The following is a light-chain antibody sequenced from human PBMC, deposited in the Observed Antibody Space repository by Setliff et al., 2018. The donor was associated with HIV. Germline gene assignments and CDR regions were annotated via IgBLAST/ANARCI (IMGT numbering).Light chain of an antibody. V-gene: IGLV3-21*04. CDR1: NIGSKS. CDR3: QVWDNSSDHPYV. J-gene: IGLJ1*01. Sequence: YELAQPPSVSVAPGKTARITCGGNNIGSKSVHWYQQKPGQAPVLVIYYDSDRPSGIPERFSGSNSANTATLTISRVEAGDEADYYCQVWDNSSDHPYVFGTGTKVTVL. CDR2: YDS.